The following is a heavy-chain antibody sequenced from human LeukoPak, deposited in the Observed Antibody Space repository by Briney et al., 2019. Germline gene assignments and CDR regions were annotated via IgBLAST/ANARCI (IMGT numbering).Heavy chain of an antibody. Sequence: GGSLRLSCAASGFTFSNYAMSWVRQAPGKGLEWVSGISGSGGSTYYADSVKGRYTISRDNSKNTLYLQMRRLSAEDTAVYYCANLGFGGGQGTLVTVSS. D-gene: IGHD3-10*01. CDR3: ANLGFG. V-gene: IGHV3-23*01. J-gene: IGHJ4*02. CDR2: ISGSGGST. CDR1: GFTFSNYA.